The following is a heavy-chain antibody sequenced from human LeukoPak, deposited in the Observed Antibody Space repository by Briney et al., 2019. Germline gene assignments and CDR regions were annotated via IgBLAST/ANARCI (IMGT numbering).Heavy chain of an antibody. Sequence: AGGPLRLSCAASGFTFSSYAMHWVRQAPGKGLEWVAVISYGGSNKYYADSVKGRFTISRDNSKNTLYLQMNSLRAEDTAVYYCARGGMIVKGHTFDYWGQGTLVTVSS. CDR3: ARGGMIVKGHTFDY. CDR2: ISYGGSNK. J-gene: IGHJ4*02. D-gene: IGHD3-22*01. CDR1: GFTFSSYA. V-gene: IGHV3-30-3*01.